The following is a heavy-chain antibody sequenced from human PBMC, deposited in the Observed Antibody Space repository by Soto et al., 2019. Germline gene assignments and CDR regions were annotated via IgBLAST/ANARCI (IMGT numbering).Heavy chain of an antibody. D-gene: IGHD1-1*01. CDR1: GGSISSSSYY. J-gene: IGHJ4*02. CDR2: IYYSGST. Sequence: SETLSLTCTVSGGSISSSSYYWGWIRQPPGKGLEWIGSIYYSGSTYYNPSLKSRVTISVDTSKNQFSLKLSSVTAADTAVYYCARHPRHFDYWGQGTLVTVSS. CDR3: ARHPRHFDY. V-gene: IGHV4-39*01.